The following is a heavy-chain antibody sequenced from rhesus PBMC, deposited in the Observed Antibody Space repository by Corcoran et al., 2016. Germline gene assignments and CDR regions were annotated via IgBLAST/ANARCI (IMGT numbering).Heavy chain of an antibody. CDR3: ATHGHFYAEMT. CDR2: IDNNNGAT. V-gene: IGHV4-81*01. J-gene: IGHJ4*01. D-gene: IGHD2-39*01. Sequence: QVQLQESGPGLVKPSETLSLTCGVSGVPISSFYRAWIRQSPGKGLEWIGYIDNNNGATINKPTLNRRGAISIDTSKTQFSLRLTSVTAADTAVYYCATHGHFYAEMTWGQGVLVTVSS. CDR1: GVPISSFY.